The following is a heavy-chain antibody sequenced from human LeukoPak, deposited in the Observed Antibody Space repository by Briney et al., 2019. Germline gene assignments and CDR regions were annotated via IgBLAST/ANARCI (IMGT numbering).Heavy chain of an antibody. CDR3: ARGAAWYRVHDAFDI. Sequence: VSVKVSCKASGYTFTSYGISWVRQAPGQGLEWMGWINPNSGGTNYAQKFQGRVTMTRDTSISTAYMELSRLRSDDTAVYYCARGAAWYRVHDAFDIWGQGTMVTVSS. V-gene: IGHV1-2*02. CDR2: INPNSGGT. J-gene: IGHJ3*02. CDR1: GYTFTSYG. D-gene: IGHD2-15*01.